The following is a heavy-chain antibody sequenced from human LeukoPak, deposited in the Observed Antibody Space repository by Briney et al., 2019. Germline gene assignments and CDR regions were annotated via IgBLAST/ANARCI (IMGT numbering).Heavy chain of an antibody. D-gene: IGHD2-2*01. CDR1: IFTFSNYA. Sequence: PGGSLRLSCAASIFTFSNYAMSWVRQAPGKGLEWVSAISGSGGSTYYADSVKGRFTISRDNSKNTLYLQMNSLRAEDTAVYYCARDRGIGYCSSTSCPHPYYYYYMDVWGKGTTVTVSS. J-gene: IGHJ6*03. V-gene: IGHV3-23*01. CDR3: ARDRGIGYCSSTSCPHPYYYYYMDV. CDR2: ISGSGGST.